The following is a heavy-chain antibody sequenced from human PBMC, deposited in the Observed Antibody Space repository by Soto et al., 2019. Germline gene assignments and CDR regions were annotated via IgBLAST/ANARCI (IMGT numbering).Heavy chain of an antibody. V-gene: IGHV2-70*11. J-gene: IGHJ6*02. Sequence: SGPTLVNPTQTLTLTCTFSGFSLSTSGMCVSWIRQPPGKALEWLARIDWDDDKYYSTSLKTRLTISKDTSKNQVVLTMTNMDPVDTATYYCARPPDAAGLYYYYGMDVWGQGTTVTVSS. CDR1: GFSLSTSGMC. CDR2: IDWDDDK. CDR3: ARPPDAAGLYYYYGMDV. D-gene: IGHD6-19*01.